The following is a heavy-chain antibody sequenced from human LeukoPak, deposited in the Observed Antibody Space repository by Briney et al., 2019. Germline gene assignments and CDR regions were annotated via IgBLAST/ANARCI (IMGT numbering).Heavy chain of an antibody. J-gene: IGHJ4*02. CDR1: GFAFDDAA. V-gene: IGHV3-43*02. CDR2: ITGDGSTT. D-gene: IGHD4-17*01. CDR3: VKDLPSGDYVIAS. Sequence: GGSLRLSCAASGFAFDDAAMHWVRQAPGKGLEWLSLITGDGSTTYSAASVKGRFAISRDNSKRSLYLQMDSLRTEDTAFYYCVKDLPSGDYVIASWGQGTLVAVSS.